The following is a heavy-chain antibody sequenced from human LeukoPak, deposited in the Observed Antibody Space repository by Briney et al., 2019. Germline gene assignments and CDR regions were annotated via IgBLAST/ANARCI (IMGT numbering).Heavy chain of an antibody. J-gene: IGHJ4*02. V-gene: IGHV4-34*01. CDR3: ARSGPGDYYGSGSKTIDY. CDR2: INHSGST. Sequence: SETLSLTCAVYGGSFSGYYWSWIRQPPGKGLEWIGEINHSGSTNYNPSLKSRVTISVDTSKNQFSLKLSSVTAADTAVYYCARSGPGDYYGSGSKTIDYWGQGTLVTDSS. CDR1: GGSFSGYY. D-gene: IGHD3-10*01.